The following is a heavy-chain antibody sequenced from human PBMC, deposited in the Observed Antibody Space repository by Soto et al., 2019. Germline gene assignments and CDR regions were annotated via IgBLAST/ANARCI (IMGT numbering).Heavy chain of an antibody. V-gene: IGHV1-69*01. D-gene: IGHD5-12*01. CDR1: GGTFSSYA. CDR2: IIPIFGTA. CDR3: AINIDGKGHYYYGMDV. J-gene: IGHJ6*02. Sequence: QVQLVQSGAEVKKPGSSVKVSCKASGGTFSSYAISWVRQAPGQGLEWMGGIIPIFGTANYAQKFQGRVTITLEESTGTAEMEPRTLRSKHTAVYYCAINIDGKGHYYYGMDVWAQGTKVTVSS.